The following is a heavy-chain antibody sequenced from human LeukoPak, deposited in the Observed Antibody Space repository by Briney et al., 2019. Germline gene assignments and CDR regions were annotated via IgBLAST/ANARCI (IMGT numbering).Heavy chain of an antibody. J-gene: IGHJ4*02. D-gene: IGHD3-10*01. V-gene: IGHV1-2*02. CDR2: INPNSGDT. CDR1: GYTFTGYY. Sequence: ASVKVSCKASGYTFTGYYMHWVRQAPGQGLEWMGWINPNSGDTNYAQKFQGRVTMTRDTSMSTVYMELSSLRSEDTAVYYCARAQAQAYGSGSYYIPVISGSDYWGQGTLVTVSS. CDR3: ARAQAQAYGSGSYYIPVISGSDY.